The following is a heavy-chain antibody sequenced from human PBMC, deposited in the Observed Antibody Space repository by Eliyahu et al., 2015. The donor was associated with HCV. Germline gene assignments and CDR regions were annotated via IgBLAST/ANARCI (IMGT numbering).Heavy chain of an antibody. CDR2: IYSSGSA. J-gene: IGHJ5*02. CDR1: GGSXTTYY. D-gene: IGHD6-19*01. Sequence: QVQLQESGPGLVKPSETLSLTCXVSGGSXTTYYXRWIRQPPGKGXEWIGYIYSSGSANYNPSLKSRVTMSVDTSKNQFSLKLSSVTAADTAVYYCASGGGGIAVAGTGGWFDPWGQGTLVTVSS. CDR3: ASGGGGIAVAGTGGWFDP. V-gene: IGHV4-59*01.